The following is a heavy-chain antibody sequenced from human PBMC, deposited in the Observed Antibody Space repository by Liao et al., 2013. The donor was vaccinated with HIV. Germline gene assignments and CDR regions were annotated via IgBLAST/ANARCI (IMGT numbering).Heavy chain of an antibody. V-gene: IGHV4-59*10. Sequence: QVQLQQWGAGLLKPSETLSLTCTVSGGSISGYYWNWIRQSAGTGLEWIGRIYPGGTTNYNPSVRSRVTMSVDTSENQFSLKLTSVTAADTAVYYCARGTRWFGEVRLDDWGQGTRVTVSS. CDR1: GGSISGYY. CDR2: IYPGGTT. D-gene: IGHD3-10*01. J-gene: IGHJ4*02. CDR3: ARGTRWFGEVRLDD.